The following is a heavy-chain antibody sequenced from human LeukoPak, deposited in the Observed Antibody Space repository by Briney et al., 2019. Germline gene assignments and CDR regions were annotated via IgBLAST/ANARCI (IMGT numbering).Heavy chain of an antibody. CDR3: AREVYSSTWFDL. V-gene: IGHV3-21*01. CDR2: ISSTGAYI. D-gene: IGHD6-13*01. Sequence: GGSLRLSCATSGFIFSSDSMIWVRQAPGKGLEWVSSISSTGAYIYYADSLKGRFTISRDNAKNSLYLQMNSLRADDTAVYYCAREVYSSTWFDLWGQGTLVTVSS. CDR1: GFIFSSDS. J-gene: IGHJ4*02.